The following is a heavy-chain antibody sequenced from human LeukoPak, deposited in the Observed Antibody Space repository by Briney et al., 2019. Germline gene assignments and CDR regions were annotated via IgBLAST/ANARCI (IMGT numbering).Heavy chain of an antibody. V-gene: IGHV4-61*02. D-gene: IGHD2-2*01. CDR2: IYTSGST. J-gene: IGHJ5*02. CDR3: ARLSYCGSMSCKYNWFDP. Sequence: PSETLSLTCAVSGGSISSGSYYWSWIRQPAGKGLEWIGRIYTSGSTNYNPSLKSRVTISVDTSKNQFSLKLSSVTAADTAVYYCARLSYCGSMSCKYNWFDPWGQGTLVTVSS. CDR1: GGSISSGSYY.